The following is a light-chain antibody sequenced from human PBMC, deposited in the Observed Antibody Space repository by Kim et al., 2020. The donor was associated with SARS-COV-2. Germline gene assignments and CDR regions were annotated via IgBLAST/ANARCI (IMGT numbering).Light chain of an antibody. CDR1: QGISNY. CDR3: QHYNSVRIT. Sequence: DIQMTQSPSSLSASVGDRVTITCRASQGISNYLAWYQQKPGKVPELLIYSASTLQSGVPSRFSGSGSGTDFALTISSLQPEDVATYFCQHYNSVRITFGQGTRLEIK. V-gene: IGKV1-27*01. J-gene: IGKJ5*01. CDR2: SAS.